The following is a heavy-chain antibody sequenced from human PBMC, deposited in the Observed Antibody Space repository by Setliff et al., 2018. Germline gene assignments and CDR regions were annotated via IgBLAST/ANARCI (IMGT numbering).Heavy chain of an antibody. J-gene: IGHJ4*02. V-gene: IGHV5-51*01. D-gene: IGHD4-4*01. CDR3: ARDSNYEGAYDY. Sequence: GESLKISCKGSGYSFANSWIAWVRQMPGKGLEWMGVIYAGDSDTRYRPSFQGQVTISVDKSISTAYLQWSSLKASDTATYYCARDSNYEGAYDYWGQGALVTVSS. CDR1: GYSFANSW. CDR2: IYAGDSDT.